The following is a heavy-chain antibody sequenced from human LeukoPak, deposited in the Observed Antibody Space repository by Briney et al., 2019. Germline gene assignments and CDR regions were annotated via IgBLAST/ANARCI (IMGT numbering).Heavy chain of an antibody. Sequence: GGSLRLSCAASGFTFSNYGMGWVRQAPGKGLEWVSDISRSGGDTYYADSMEGRFTISRDNSKNTLYLQLNSLRADDTAVYYCAREGYCTTTDCYTPYDHWGQGTLVTVSS. CDR2: ISRSGGDT. CDR1: GFTFSNYG. D-gene: IGHD2-2*02. CDR3: AREGYCTTTDCYTPYDH. V-gene: IGHV3-23*01. J-gene: IGHJ4*02.